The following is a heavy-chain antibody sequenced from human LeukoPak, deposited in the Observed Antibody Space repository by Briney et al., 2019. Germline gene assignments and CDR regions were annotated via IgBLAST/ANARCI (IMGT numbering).Heavy chain of an antibody. J-gene: IGHJ5*02. CDR1: GGSISSYY. D-gene: IGHD2-2*01. CDR3: ARDLTCGSTSCHPPGQNWFDP. CDR2: IYTSGST. V-gene: IGHV4-4*07. Sequence: SETLSFTCTVSGGSISSYYWSWIRQPAGKGLEWIGRIYTSGSTNYNPSLKSRVTMSVDTSKSQFSLKLSSVTAADTAVYYCARDLTCGSTSCHPPGQNWFDPWGQGTLVTVSS.